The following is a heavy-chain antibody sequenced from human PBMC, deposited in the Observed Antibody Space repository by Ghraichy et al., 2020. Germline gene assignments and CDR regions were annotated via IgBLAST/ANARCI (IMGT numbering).Heavy chain of an antibody. CDR2: ISMDGNT. CDR3: ARPYRDYYYGVDV. CDR1: GITVSRNY. J-gene: IGHJ6*02. D-gene: IGHD1-26*01. Sequence: GGSLRLSCAASGITVSRNYMSWVRQAPGKGLEWVSVISMDGNTYYADSVKGRFTISRDNSRNTLYLQLNSLRAEDTAVYYCARPYRDYYYGVDVWGQGTTVTVSS. V-gene: IGHV3-66*02.